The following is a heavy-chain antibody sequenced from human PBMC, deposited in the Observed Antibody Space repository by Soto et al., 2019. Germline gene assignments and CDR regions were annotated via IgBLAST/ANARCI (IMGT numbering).Heavy chain of an antibody. CDR3: VRSPSTSSIGTFDF. CDR2: IYMSGTT. D-gene: IGHD6-6*01. CDR1: GGSISAFY. V-gene: IGHV4-4*07. J-gene: IGHJ3*01. Sequence: QVHLQESGPGLVKPSETLSLTCTVSGGSISAFYWNWIRQPAGKGLEWIGRIYMSGTTTYNPSLQSRVTMSVDTSKRQFSLKLNSVTAADTAVYYCVRSPSTSSIGTFDFWGLGTRVTVSS.